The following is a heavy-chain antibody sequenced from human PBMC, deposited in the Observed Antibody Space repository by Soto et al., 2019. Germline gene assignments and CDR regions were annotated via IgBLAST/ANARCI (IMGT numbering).Heavy chain of an antibody. J-gene: IGHJ4*02. V-gene: IGHV4-4*02. CDR1: GGSISSSNW. CDR2: IYHSGST. D-gene: IGHD3-3*01. CDR3: ARDSFWSGYPFFDY. Sequence: XETLSLTCAVSGGSISSSNWWSCVRQPPGKGLEWIGEIYHSGSTNYNPSLKSRVTISVDKSKNQFSLKLSSVTAADTAVYYCARDSFWSGYPFFDYWGQGTLVTVSS.